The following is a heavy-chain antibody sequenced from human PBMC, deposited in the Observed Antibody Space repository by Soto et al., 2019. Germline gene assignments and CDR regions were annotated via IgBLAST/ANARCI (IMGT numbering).Heavy chain of an antibody. CDR1: GGSISSRSYY. CDR3: ARRQYGSWRGYPSTIDY. J-gene: IGHJ4*02. D-gene: IGHD3-3*01. CDR2: IYYSGST. V-gene: IGHV4-39*01. Sequence: QLQLQESGPGLVKPSETLSLTCTVSGGSISSRSYYWGWIRQPPGKGLEWIGTIYYSGSTYYNPSLKSRVTISVDTSKNQFSLKLSSVTAADTAVYYCARRQYGSWRGYPSTIDYWGQGTLVTVSS.